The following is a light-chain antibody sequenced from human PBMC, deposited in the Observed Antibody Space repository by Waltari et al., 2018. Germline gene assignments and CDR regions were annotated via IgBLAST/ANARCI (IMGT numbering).Light chain of an antibody. CDR3: AAWDDSLSSLV. CDR1: SSNIGNNY. V-gene: IGLV1-47*01. CDR2: TNN. J-gene: IGLJ3*02. Sequence: QSVLTQPPSASGTPGQRVTISCSGSSSNIGNNYVYWYQHLPGAAPKLLIFTNNERPAGVPDRFSDSKSGTSASLAISGLRSEDEADYYCAAWDDSLSSLVFGGGTKLSVL.